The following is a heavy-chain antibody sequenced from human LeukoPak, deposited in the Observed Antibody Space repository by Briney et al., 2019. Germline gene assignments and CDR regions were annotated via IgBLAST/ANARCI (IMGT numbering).Heavy chain of an antibody. CDR3: ARAHGHYYDSSGYYLDY. CDR2: IYYSGST. CDR1: GGSISSYY. D-gene: IGHD3-22*01. J-gene: IGHJ4*02. Sequence: PSETLSLTCTVSGGSISSYYWSWIRQPPGKGLEWIGYIYYSGSTNYNPSLKSRVTISVDTSKNQFSLELSSVTAADTAVYYCARAHGHYYDSSGYYLDYWGQGTLVTVSS. V-gene: IGHV4-59*01.